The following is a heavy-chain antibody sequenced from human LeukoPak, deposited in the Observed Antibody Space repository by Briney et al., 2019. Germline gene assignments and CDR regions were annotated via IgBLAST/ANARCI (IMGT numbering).Heavy chain of an antibody. V-gene: IGHV3-9*01. CDR2: ISWNSGSI. J-gene: IGHJ3*02. CDR3: ARDHSRGYSYYDAFDI. D-gene: IGHD5-18*01. Sequence: AGGSLRLSCAASGFTFDDYAMHWVRQAPGKGLEWVSGISWNSGSIGYADSVKGRFTISRDNAKNSLYLQMNSLRAEDTAVYYCARDHSRGYSYYDAFDIWGQGTMVTVSS. CDR1: GFTFDDYA.